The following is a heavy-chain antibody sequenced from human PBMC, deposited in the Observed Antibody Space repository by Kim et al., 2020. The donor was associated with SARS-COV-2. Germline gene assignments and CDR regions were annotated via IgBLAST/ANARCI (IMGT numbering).Heavy chain of an antibody. V-gene: IGHV3-33*01. CDR2: IWYDGSNK. J-gene: IGHJ5*02. D-gene: IGHD2-15*01. CDR1: GFTFSSYG. CDR3: ARDGLRGAPGLPFDP. Sequence: GGSLRLSCAASGFTFSSYGMHWVRQAPGKGLEWVAVIWYDGSNKYYADSVKGRFTISRDNSKNTLYLQMNSLRAEDTAVYYCARDGLRGAPGLPFDPWGQGTLVTVSS.